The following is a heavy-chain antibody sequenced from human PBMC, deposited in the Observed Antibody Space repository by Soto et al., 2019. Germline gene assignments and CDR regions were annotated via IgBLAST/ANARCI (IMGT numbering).Heavy chain of an antibody. V-gene: IGHV3-23*01. CDR3: AKGHRSGGSCYLDY. D-gene: IGHD2-15*01. CDR2: ISGRGNST. J-gene: IGHJ4*02. Sequence: GGSLRLSCAVSGFTFNRYAMSWVRQAPGKGLEWVSTISGRGNSTYYADSVKARFTISRDNSKNTLYLQMNSLRAEDTAVYYCAKGHRSGGSCYLDYWGQGTLVTVSS. CDR1: GFTFNRYA.